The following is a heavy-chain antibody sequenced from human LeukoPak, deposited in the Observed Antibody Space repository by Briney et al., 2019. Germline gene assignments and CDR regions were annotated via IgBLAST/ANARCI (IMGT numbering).Heavy chain of an antibody. D-gene: IGHD3-10*01. CDR2: IYYSGST. CDR3: ARHRPWFGELYPPGWFDP. CDR1: GGSISSYY. V-gene: IGHV4-59*01. J-gene: IGHJ5*02. Sequence: SETLSLTCTVSGGSISSYYWSWIRQPPGKGLEWIGYIYYSGSTNYNPSLKSRVTISVDTSKNQFSLKLSSVTAADTAVYYCARHRPWFGELYPPGWFDPWGQGTLVTVSS.